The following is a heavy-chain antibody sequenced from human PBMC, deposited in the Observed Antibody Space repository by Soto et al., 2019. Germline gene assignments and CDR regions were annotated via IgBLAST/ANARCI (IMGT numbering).Heavy chain of an antibody. Sequence: PSETLSLTCTVSGASISGFYWSWIRKSAGKGLEWIGRIYATGTTDYNPSLKSRVMMSVDTSKKQFSLKLRSVTAADTAVYYCVRDGTKTLRDWFDPRGQGISVTGSS. CDR2: IYATGTT. CDR3: VRDGTKTLRDWFDP. D-gene: IGHD1-1*01. V-gene: IGHV4-4*07. CDR1: GASISGFY. J-gene: IGHJ5*02.